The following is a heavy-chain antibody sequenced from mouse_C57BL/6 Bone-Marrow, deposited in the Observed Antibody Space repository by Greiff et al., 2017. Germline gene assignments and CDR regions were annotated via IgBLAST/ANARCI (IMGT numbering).Heavy chain of an antibody. D-gene: IGHD3-2*02. CDR1: GYSFTDYN. V-gene: IGHV1-39*01. Sequence: EVQLQESGPELVKPGASVKISCKASGYSFTDYNMNWVKQSNGKSLEWIGVINPNYGTTSYNQKFKGKATLTVDQSSSTAYMQLNSLTSVDSAVXYCARWGDSSGSYAMDYWGQGTSVTVSS. CDR2: INPNYGTT. CDR3: ARWGDSSGSYAMDY. J-gene: IGHJ4*01.